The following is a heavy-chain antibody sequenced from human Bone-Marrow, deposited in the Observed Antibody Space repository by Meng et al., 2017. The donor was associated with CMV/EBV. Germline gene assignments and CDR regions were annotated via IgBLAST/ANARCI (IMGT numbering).Heavy chain of an antibody. V-gene: IGHV4-34*01. CDR3: ARDPSGSGYYYYGMDV. CDR2: INHSGST. CDR1: GGSFSGYY. J-gene: IGHJ6*02. Sequence: ESLKISCAVYGGSFSGYYWSWIRQPPGKGLEWIGEINHSGSTNYNPSLKSRVTISVDTSKNQFSLKLSSVTAADTAVYYCARDPSGSGYYYYGMDVWGQGTTVTVSS. D-gene: IGHD3-22*01.